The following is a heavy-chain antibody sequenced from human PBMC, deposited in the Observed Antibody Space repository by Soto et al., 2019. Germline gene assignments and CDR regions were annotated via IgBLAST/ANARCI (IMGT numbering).Heavy chain of an antibody. CDR3: APTMSTVVKHYGMDV. CDR1: GFSLSTSGVG. V-gene: IGHV2-5*02. Sequence: QITLKESGPTLVKPTQTLTLTCTFSGFSLSTSGVGVGWIRQPPGKALEWLALIYWDDDKRYSPSLKSRLTTKADPSKPQVLLTRTHMDPVDTATYYCAPTMSTVVKHYGMDVWGQGTTVPVSS. D-gene: IGHD2-15*01. J-gene: IGHJ6*01. CDR2: IYWDDDK.